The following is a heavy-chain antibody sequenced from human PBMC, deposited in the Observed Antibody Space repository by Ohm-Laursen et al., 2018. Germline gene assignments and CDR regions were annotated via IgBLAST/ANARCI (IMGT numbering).Heavy chain of an antibody. D-gene: IGHD3-10*01. J-gene: IGHJ5*02. V-gene: IGHV4-4*07. CDR3: ARGHTFSGGWFDP. Sequence: SDTLSLTCPVYGGSFSGYYWSWIRQPAGKGLEWIGRIYTSGSTNYNPSLKSRVTMSVDTSKNQFSLKLSSVTAADTAVYYCARGHTFSGGWFDPWGQGTLVTVSS. CDR1: GGSFSGYY. CDR2: IYTSGST.